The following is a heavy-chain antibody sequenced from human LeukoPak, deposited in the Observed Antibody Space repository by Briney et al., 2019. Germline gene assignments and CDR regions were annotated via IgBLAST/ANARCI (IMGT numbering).Heavy chain of an antibody. Sequence: GGSLRLSCAASGFTFSNYGMHWVRQAPGKGLDWVAVIWYDGSYKYYADSVKGRFTISRDNSKNTLYLRMNSLRAEDTAVYYCAKVVQYTASTGTGLDYWGQGTLVTVSS. V-gene: IGHV3-33*06. CDR2: IWYDGSYK. J-gene: IGHJ4*02. CDR3: AKVVQYTASTGTGLDY. D-gene: IGHD6-13*01. CDR1: GFTFSNYG.